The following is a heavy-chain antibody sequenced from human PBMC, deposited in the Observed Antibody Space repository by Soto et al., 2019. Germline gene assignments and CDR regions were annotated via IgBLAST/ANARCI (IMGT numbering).Heavy chain of an antibody. D-gene: IGHD6-13*01. Sequence: PRRSCAASGFTFSSYAMSWVRQAPGKGLEWVSAISGSGGSTYYADSVKGRFTISRDNSKNTLYLQMNSLRAEDTAVYYCAKGGSSSWYRGFWFDPWGQGTLVTVSS. CDR2: ISGSGGST. V-gene: IGHV3-23*01. CDR1: GFTFSSYA. J-gene: IGHJ5*02. CDR3: AKGGSSSWYRGFWFDP.